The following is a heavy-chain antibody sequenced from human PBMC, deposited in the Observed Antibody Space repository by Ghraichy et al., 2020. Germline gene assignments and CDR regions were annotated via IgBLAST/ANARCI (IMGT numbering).Heavy chain of an antibody. J-gene: IGHJ4*02. V-gene: IGHV4-61*09. Sequence: SETLSLTCTVSGGSINSGSFYYTWIRQPAGKGLEWIGHMYTSGSTKYKPSLKSRVTISVDKSKNQFSLNLTSVTAADTAVYYCARGGGYNSHPDSWGQGTLVTVSS. D-gene: IGHD6-13*01. CDR2: MYTSGST. CDR3: ARGGGYNSHPDS. CDR1: GGSINSGSFY.